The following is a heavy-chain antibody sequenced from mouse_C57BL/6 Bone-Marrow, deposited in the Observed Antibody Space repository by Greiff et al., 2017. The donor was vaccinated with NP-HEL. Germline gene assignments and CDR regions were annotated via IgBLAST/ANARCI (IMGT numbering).Heavy chain of an antibody. V-gene: IGHV1-50*01. CDR3: ARLGDGYYRFAY. J-gene: IGHJ3*01. CDR2: IDPSDSYT. CDR1: GYTFTSYW. Sequence: QVQLQQSGAELVKPGASVKLSCKASGYTFTSYWMQWVKQRPGQGLEWIGEIDPSDSYTNYNQKFKGKATLTVDTSSSTAYMQLSSLTSEDSAVYYCARLGDGYYRFAYWGQGTLVTVSA. D-gene: IGHD2-3*01.